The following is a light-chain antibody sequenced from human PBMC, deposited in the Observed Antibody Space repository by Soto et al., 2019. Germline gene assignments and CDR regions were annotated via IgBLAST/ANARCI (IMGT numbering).Light chain of an antibody. CDR1: QGISSW. CDR3: QQAYSFPIT. J-gene: IGKJ5*01. Sequence: DIQVTQSPSSVSASVGERVAITLRASQGISSWLAWYQQKPGKAPKLLIYAASTLQSGVPSRFSGNGSGTDFTLIISSLQPEDSATYYCQQAYSFPITFGQGTRLEIK. V-gene: IGKV1D-12*01. CDR2: AAS.